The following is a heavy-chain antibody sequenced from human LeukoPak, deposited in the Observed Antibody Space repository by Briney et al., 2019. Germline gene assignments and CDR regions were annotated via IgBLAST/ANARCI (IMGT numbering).Heavy chain of an antibody. D-gene: IGHD3-3*01. CDR2: ISGSGGST. Sequence: KSGGSLRLSCAASGFTFSSYAMSWVRQAPGKGLEWVSAISGSGGSTYYADSVKGRFTISRDNSKNTLYLQMNSLRAEDTAVYYCARPDITIFGVVITPGGHWGQGTLVTVSS. CDR3: ARPDITIFGVVITPGGH. J-gene: IGHJ4*02. V-gene: IGHV3-23*01. CDR1: GFTFSSYA.